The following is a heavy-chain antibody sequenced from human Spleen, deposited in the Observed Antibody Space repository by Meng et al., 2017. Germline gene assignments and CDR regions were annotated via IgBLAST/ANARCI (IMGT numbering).Heavy chain of an antibody. Sequence: QGQLQQGGGGLLRPSETLSLTCAVYDGSFSGYYWSWIRQSPGKGLEWIGEINHSGSTNYNPSLKSRVTISVDTSKNQFSLKLSSVTAADTAVYYCAREAYSGNQYFDYWGQGSLVTVSS. CDR3: AREAYSGNQYFDY. CDR1: DGSFSGYY. J-gene: IGHJ4*02. CDR2: INHSGST. D-gene: IGHD1-26*01. V-gene: IGHV4-34*01.